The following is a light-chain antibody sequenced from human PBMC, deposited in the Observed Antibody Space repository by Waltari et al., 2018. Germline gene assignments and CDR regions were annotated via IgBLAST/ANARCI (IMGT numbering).Light chain of an antibody. CDR2: TTS. CDR1: QSITRY. CDR3: QQSFNTPRT. V-gene: IGKV1-39*01. Sequence: DIQMTQSPSSLSASVGDRVTITCRANQSITRYLNWYQQKPGKAPKLLIYTTSTLQSDIPSRFSGSGSGTDFTLTISSLQPEDFATYYCQQSFNTPRTFGQGTKLEIK. J-gene: IGKJ2*01.